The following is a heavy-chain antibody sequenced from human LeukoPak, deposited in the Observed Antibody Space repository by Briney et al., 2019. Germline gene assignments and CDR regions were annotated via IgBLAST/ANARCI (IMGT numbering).Heavy chain of an antibody. J-gene: IGHJ6*03. D-gene: IGHD6-13*01. CDR3: ARVKQQLVNYMDV. CDR2: IYYSGST. Sequence: SETLSLTCSVSGVPISSSSYYWGWIRQPPGKGLEWIGNIYYSGSTYYNPSLKSRVTIPVDTSKNQFSLKLSSVTAADTAVYYCARVKQQLVNYMDVWGKGTTVTVSS. V-gene: IGHV4-39*01. CDR1: GVPISSSSYY.